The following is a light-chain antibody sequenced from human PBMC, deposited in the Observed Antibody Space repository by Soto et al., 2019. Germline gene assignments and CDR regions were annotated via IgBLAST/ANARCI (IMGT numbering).Light chain of an antibody. CDR2: DDT. V-gene: IGLV3-21*02. CDR1: NIGGKS. CDR3: QVWAGTSDHPNYV. J-gene: IGLJ1*01. Sequence: SYELTLPPCVSVAPGQTARITCGGNNIGGKSVHWYQQRPGQAPVLVVYDDTDRPSGIPERFSGSNSGNTATLTVSRVEVGDEADYYCQVWAGTSDHPNYVFGTGTKV.